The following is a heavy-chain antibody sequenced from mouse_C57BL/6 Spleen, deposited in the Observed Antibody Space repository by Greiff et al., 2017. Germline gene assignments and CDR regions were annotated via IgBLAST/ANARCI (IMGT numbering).Heavy chain of an antibody. Sequence: LQESGAELVRPGTSVKVSCKASGYAFTNYLIEWVKQRPGQGLEWIGVINPGSGGTNYNEKFKGKATLTADKSSSTAYMQLSSLTSEDSAVYFCARRDYGSNFDYWGQGTTLTVAS. J-gene: IGHJ2*01. D-gene: IGHD1-1*01. CDR1: GYAFTNYL. V-gene: IGHV1-54*01. CDR3: ARRDYGSNFDY. CDR2: INPGSGGT.